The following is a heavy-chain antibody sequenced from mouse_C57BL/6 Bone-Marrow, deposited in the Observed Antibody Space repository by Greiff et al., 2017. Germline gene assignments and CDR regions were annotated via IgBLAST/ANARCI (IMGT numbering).Heavy chain of an antibody. Sequence: QVQLKESGAELARPGASVKLSCKASGYTFTSYGISWVKQRTGQGLEWIGEIYPRSGNTYYNEKFKGKATLTADKSSSTAYMELRSLTSEDSAVYFCARSNYVDAMDYWGQGTSVTVSS. J-gene: IGHJ4*01. V-gene: IGHV1-81*01. D-gene: IGHD2-5*01. CDR3: ARSNYVDAMDY. CDR1: GYTFTSYG. CDR2: IYPRSGNT.